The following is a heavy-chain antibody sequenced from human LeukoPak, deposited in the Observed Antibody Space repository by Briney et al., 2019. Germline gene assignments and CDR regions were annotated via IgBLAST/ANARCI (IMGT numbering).Heavy chain of an antibody. CDR1: GGSISSYY. D-gene: IGHD3-22*01. Sequence: PSETLSLTCTVSGGSISSYYWSWIRQPPGKGLEWIGYIYYSGSTSYNSSLKSRVTISLDTPKNQFSLKLNSVTAADTAVYYCARSFDSRGYYYYGMDVWGQGTTVTVPS. CDR2: IYYSGST. V-gene: IGHV4-59*01. CDR3: ARSFDSRGYYYYGMDV. J-gene: IGHJ6*02.